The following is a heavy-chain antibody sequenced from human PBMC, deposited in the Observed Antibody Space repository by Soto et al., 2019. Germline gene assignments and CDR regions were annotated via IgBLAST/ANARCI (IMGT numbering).Heavy chain of an antibody. CDR3: ARRVIMNPYYFDY. V-gene: IGHV4-39*01. J-gene: IGHJ4*02. Sequence: QLQLQESGPGLVKPSETLSLTCTVSGGSISSSSYYWGWIRQPPGKGLEWIGSIYYSGSTYYNPSLKSRVTISVDTSKNQFSLKLSSVTAADTAVYYCARRVIMNPYYFDYWGQGTLVTVSS. CDR1: GGSISSSSYY. CDR2: IYYSGST. D-gene: IGHD3-3*01.